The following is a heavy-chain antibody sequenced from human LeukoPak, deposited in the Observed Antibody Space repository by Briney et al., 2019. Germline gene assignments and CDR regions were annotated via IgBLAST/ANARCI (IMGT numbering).Heavy chain of an antibody. Sequence: ASVKVSCKASGYTFTGYYMHWVRQAPGQGLEWMGWINPNSGGTNYAQKFQGRVTMTRDTSISTAYMELSRLRSDDTAAYYCARAVDYGGNYVDYWGQGTLVTVSS. J-gene: IGHJ4*02. CDR3: ARAVDYGGNYVDY. CDR1: GYTFTGYY. D-gene: IGHD4-23*01. V-gene: IGHV1-2*02. CDR2: INPNSGGT.